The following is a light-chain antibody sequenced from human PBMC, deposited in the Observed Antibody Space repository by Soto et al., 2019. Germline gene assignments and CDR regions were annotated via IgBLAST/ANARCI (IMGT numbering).Light chain of an antibody. Sequence: EIVMTQSPATLSVSPGERATLSCRASQSVSTNLVWYQQQPGQAPRLLIYGASTRATGIPARFSGSGSGTEFTVAINSLQSEDFAVYYCQYRRTFGQGTKVEIK. CDR1: QSVSTN. CDR3: QYRRT. J-gene: IGKJ1*01. CDR2: GAS. V-gene: IGKV3-15*01.